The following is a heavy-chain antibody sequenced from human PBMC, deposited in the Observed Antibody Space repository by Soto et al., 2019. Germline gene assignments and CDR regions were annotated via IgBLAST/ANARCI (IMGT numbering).Heavy chain of an antibody. CDR3: AAPPGYCSGSSCPGVYFDY. Sequence: HPGGSLRLSCAASGFIFSSYAMSWVRQAPGKGLEWVSTISGGGTITYYADSVKGRFTISRDNSENTLYLQMNSLGGEDTAVYYCAAPPGYCSGSSCPGVYFDYWGQGTLVTVSS. V-gene: IGHV3-23*01. CDR2: ISGGGTIT. J-gene: IGHJ4*02. CDR1: GFIFSSYA. D-gene: IGHD2-15*01.